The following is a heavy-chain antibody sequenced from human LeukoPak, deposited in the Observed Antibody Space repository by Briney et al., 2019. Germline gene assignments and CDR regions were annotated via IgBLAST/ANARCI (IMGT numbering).Heavy chain of an antibody. J-gene: IGHJ6*02. CDR1: GGSISSYF. V-gene: IGHV4-59*12. Sequence: SETLSLTCTVSGGSISSYFWSWLRQPPGKGLDWIGYIYYSGSTNYNPSLKSRVTISVDTSKNQFSLKLSSVTAADTAVYYCARGPTIAAAGRDYYYYGMDVWGQGTTVTVSS. CDR3: ARGPTIAAAGRDYYYYGMDV. D-gene: IGHD6-13*01. CDR2: IYYSGST.